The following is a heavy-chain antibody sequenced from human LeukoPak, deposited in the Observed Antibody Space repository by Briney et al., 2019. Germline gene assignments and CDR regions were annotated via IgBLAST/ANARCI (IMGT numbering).Heavy chain of an antibody. CDR2: INPGNGNT. D-gene: IGHD2-21*02. CDR1: GYTFTGYY. Sequence: ASVKVSCKASGYTFTGYYMHWVRQAPGQRLEWMGWINPGNGNTKYSQNFQGRITITRDTSASTVYMELSSLRSEDTTIYYCARGCGGDCPNAEYFQHWGQGTLVIVSS. V-gene: IGHV1-3*01. CDR3: ARGCGGDCPNAEYFQH. J-gene: IGHJ1*01.